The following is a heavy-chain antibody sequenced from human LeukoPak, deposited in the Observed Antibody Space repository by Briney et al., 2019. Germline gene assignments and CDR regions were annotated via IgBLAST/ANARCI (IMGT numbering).Heavy chain of an antibody. J-gene: IGHJ5*02. D-gene: IGHD6-19*01. CDR3: PRDGRGAGRPYNLFDP. V-gene: IGHV3-7*01. CDR1: GVTLSKYW. Sequence: PGGSLRLSCAAAGVTLSKYWMNWVRQAPGKGLEWVANIKEDGDEKKYVDSVKGRFTISRDSAKESLYLQMNSLRDEDTAVYYSPRDGRGAGRPYNLFDPWGQGTLVIVSS. CDR2: IKEDGDEK.